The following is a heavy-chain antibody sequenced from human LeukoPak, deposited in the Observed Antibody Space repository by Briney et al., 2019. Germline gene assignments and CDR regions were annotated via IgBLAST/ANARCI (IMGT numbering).Heavy chain of an antibody. CDR1: GFTVSTNY. J-gene: IGHJ4*02. CDR3: ASGGMGARKFYSDPFHY. V-gene: IGHV3-53*01. CDR2: LYSRGST. D-gene: IGHD2-15*01. Sequence: GGSLRLSCAASGFTVSTNYMSWVRQAPETGLEWVSILYSRGSTYYAHSVKGRFTISRDDSKNTLYLQMNSLRAEDTAVYYCASGGMGARKFYSDPFHYWGQGTLVTVSS.